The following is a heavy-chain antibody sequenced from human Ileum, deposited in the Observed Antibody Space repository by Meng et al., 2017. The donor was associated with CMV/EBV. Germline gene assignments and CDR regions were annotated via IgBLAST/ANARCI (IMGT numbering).Heavy chain of an antibody. Sequence: SVAASGFSFSPHVMFWVRQGPGKRLEWVTVISYDGSKTYYADSVKGRFTISRDNSKNTLYLQMNSLRAEDTAMYYCAKDYTGWSLDYWGQGTLVTVSS. CDR3: AKDYTGWSLDY. D-gene: IGHD6-19*01. V-gene: IGHV3-30*18. CDR1: GFSFSPHV. CDR2: ISYDGSKT. J-gene: IGHJ4*02.